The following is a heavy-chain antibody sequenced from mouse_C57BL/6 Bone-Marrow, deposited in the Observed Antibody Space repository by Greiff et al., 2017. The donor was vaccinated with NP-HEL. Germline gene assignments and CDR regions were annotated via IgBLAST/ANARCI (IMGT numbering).Heavy chain of an antibody. D-gene: IGHD1-1*01. CDR2: ISSGSSTI. V-gene: IGHV5-17*01. J-gene: IGHJ2*01. CDR3: ARGLLLHDY. CDR1: GFTFSDYG. Sequence: EVKLVESGGGLVKPGGSLKLSCAASGFTFSDYGMHWVRQAPEKGLEWVAYISSGSSTIYYADTVKGRFTISRDNAKNTLFLQMTSLRSEDTAMYYCARGLLLHDYWGQGTTLTVSS.